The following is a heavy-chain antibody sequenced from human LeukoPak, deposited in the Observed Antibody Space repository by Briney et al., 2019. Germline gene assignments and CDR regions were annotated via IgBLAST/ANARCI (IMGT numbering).Heavy chain of an antibody. J-gene: IGHJ4*02. CDR3: AKDERYCSGGSCYSYFDY. D-gene: IGHD2-15*01. Sequence: GGSLRLSCAASGFTFSSYGMHWVRQAPGKGLEWVAVIWYGGSNKYYADSVKGRFTISRDNSKNTLYLQMNSLRAGDTAVYYCAKDERYCSGGSCYSYFDYWGQGTLVTVSS. CDR2: IWYGGSNK. CDR1: GFTFSSYG. V-gene: IGHV3-30*02.